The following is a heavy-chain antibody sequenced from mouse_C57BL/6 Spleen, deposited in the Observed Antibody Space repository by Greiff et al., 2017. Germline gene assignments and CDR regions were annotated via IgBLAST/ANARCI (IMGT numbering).Heavy chain of an antibody. V-gene: IGHV5-16*01. Sequence: EVKLLESEGGLVQPGSSMKLSCTASGFTFSDYYMAWVRQVPEKGLEWVANINYDGSSTYYLDSLKSRFIISRDNAKNILYLQMSSLKSEDTATYYCARDWGDFCCDYWGQGTTLTVSA. CDR1: GFTFSDYY. J-gene: IGHJ2*01. CDR2: INYDGSST. CDR3: ARDWGDFCCDY. D-gene: IGHD2-13*01.